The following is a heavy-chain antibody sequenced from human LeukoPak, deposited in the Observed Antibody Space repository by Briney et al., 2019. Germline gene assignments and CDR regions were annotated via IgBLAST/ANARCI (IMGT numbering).Heavy chain of an antibody. CDR3: ARGGYDFWSGYLEDYMDV. J-gene: IGHJ6*03. D-gene: IGHD3-3*01. CDR2: ISAYNGNT. CDR1: GYTFTSYG. V-gene: IGHV1-18*01. Sequence: GASVKVSCKASGYTFTSYGISWVRQAPGQGLEWMGWISAYNGNTNYAQKLQGRVTMTTDTSTSTAYMELRSLRSDDTAVYYCARGGYDFWSGYLEDYMDVWGKGTTVTVSS.